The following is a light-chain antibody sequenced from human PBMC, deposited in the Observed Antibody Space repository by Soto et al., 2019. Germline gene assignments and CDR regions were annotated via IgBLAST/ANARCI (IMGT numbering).Light chain of an antibody. CDR3: QQYGSSPRT. Sequence: EIVLTQSPGTLSLSPGKRATLSCRASQNVGSRYLAWYQQKPGQAPRLLIYGTSNRATGIPDRFSGSGSGTDFSLTISSLEPGDLAVYYCQQYGSSPRTFGQGTKVEIK. CDR1: QNVGSRY. V-gene: IGKV3-20*01. CDR2: GTS. J-gene: IGKJ1*01.